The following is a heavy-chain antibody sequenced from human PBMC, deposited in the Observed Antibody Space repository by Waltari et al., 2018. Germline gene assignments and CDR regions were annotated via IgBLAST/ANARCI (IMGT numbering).Heavy chain of an antibody. CDR2: IDWDDDK. D-gene: IGHD6-19*01. CDR1: GFSLSTRGMC. V-gene: IGHV2-70*01. CDR3: ARSGVEVAPVGFDY. Sequence: QVTLRESGPALVKPTQTLTLTCTFSGFSLSTRGMCVSWIRQPPGKALEWLALIDWDDDKYYSTSLKTRLTISKDTSKNQVVLTMTNMDPVDTATYYCARSGVEVAPVGFDYWGQGTLVTVSS. J-gene: IGHJ4*02.